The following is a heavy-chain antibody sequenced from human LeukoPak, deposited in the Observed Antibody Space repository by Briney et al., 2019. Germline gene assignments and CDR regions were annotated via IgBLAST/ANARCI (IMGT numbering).Heavy chain of an antibody. CDR1: GGSISSSSYY. CDR3: ARQPPADSHTDV. D-gene: IGHD1-14*01. CDR2: IYYSGST. J-gene: IGHJ6*03. V-gene: IGHV4-39*01. Sequence: PSETLSLTCTVSGGSISSSSYYWGWIRQPPGKGLEWIGSIYYSGSTYYNPSLKSRVTISVDTSKNQFSLKLSSVTAADTAVYYCARQPPADSHTDVWGKGTTVTVSS.